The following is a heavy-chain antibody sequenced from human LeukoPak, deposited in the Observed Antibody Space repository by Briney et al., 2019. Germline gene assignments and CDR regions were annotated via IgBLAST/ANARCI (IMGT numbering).Heavy chain of an antibody. CDR3: ASSWPTIDSNIDY. CDR2: ISYDGSNK. Sequence: LPGGSLRLSCAASGFTFSSYAMHWVRQAPGKGLEWVAVISYDGSNKYYADSVKGRFTISRDNSKNTLYLQMNSLRAEGTAVYYCASSWPTIDSNIDYWGQGTLVTVSS. CDR1: GFTFSSYA. D-gene: IGHD2-15*01. V-gene: IGHV3-30*04. J-gene: IGHJ4*02.